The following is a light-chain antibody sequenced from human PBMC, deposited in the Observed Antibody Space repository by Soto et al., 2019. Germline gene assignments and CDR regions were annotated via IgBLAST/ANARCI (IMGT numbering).Light chain of an antibody. CDR1: SSDVGAYQY. CDR3: SSYTSRSTVL. Sequence: QSVLTQPASVSGSPGQSITISCTGTSSDVGAYQYVSWYQHHPGKAPKVIIYEVTNRPSGISNRFSGSKSGNTASLTISGLQAEDEADYYCSSYTSRSTVLFGGGTQLTVL. V-gene: IGLV2-14*01. J-gene: IGLJ7*01. CDR2: EVT.